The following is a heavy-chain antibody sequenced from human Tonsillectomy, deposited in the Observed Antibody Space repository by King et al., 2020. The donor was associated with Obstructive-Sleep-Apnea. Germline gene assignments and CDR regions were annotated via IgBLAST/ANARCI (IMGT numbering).Heavy chain of an antibody. J-gene: IGHJ4*02. CDR3: ARERVVVTANFDS. CDR1: GESFSGHY. D-gene: IGHD2-21*02. V-gene: IGHV4-34*01. Sequence: VQLQQWGAGLLKPSETLSLTCAVYGESFSGHYWSWIRQPPGKGLEWSGEINHSGSTNYNPALKSRVTISLDTSKNQFSLRLSSVTAADTAVYYCARERVVVTANFDSWGQGSLVTVSS. CDR2: INHSGST.